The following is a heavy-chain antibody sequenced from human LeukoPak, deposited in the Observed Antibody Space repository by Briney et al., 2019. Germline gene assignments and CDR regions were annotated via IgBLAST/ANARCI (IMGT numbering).Heavy chain of an antibody. CDR1: GFTFSSYG. CDR2: IWYDGSNK. V-gene: IGHV3-33*01. J-gene: IGHJ6*03. D-gene: IGHD3-10*01. Sequence: GRSLRLSCAASGFTFSSYGMHWVRQATGKGLDWVAVIWYDGSNKYYADSVKGRFTISRDNSKNKLYPQMNSLRAEDTAVYYCARDSLINYYYYMDVWGKGTTVTVSS. CDR3: ARDSLINYYYYMDV.